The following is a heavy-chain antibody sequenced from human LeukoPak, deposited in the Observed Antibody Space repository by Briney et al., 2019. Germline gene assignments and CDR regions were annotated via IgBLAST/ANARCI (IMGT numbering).Heavy chain of an antibody. CDR1: GFTFNNYP. V-gene: IGHV3-30*04. Sequence: GTSLRLSCATSGFTFNNYPMHWVRQAPGKGLEWVAVIGYDGRFKFHSDSVKGRFTISRDDSKNTLYLQMNSLRPEDTAVYYCARDPRTGSPDYFDYWGQGTLVTVST. CDR2: IGYDGRFK. J-gene: IGHJ4*02. CDR3: ARDPRTGSPDYFDY. D-gene: IGHD3-10*01.